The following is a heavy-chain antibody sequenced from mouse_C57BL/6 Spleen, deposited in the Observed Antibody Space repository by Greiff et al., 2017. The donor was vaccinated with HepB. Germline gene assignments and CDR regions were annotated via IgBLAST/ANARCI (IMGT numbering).Heavy chain of an antibody. V-gene: IGHV5-4*01. Sequence: EVMLVESGGGLVKPGGSLKLSCAASGFTFSSYAMSWVRQTPEKRLEWVATISDGGSYTYYPDNVKGRFTISRDNAKNNLYLQMSHLKSEDTAMYYCARDKAGSSDWYFDVWGTGTTVTVSS. CDR1: GFTFSSYA. CDR2: ISDGGSYT. D-gene: IGHD1-1*01. CDR3: ARDKAGSSDWYFDV. J-gene: IGHJ1*03.